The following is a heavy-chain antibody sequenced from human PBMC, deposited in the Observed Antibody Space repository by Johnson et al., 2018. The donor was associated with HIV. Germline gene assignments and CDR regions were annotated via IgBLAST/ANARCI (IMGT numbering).Heavy chain of an antibody. CDR3: ARFQLLAYDVFNI. V-gene: IGHV3-74*02. D-gene: IGHD3-3*02. CDR1: GFTFSTNW. J-gene: IGHJ3*02. Sequence: MLLVESGGDLVQPGGSLRLSCVGSGFTFSTNWMHWVRQAPGKGLVWVSRINSDGSSTSYEDSVKGRFTISRDNAKNTLYLQMDSLGAEDSAVYYWARFQLLAYDVFNIWGQGTMVNVSS. CDR2: INSDGSST.